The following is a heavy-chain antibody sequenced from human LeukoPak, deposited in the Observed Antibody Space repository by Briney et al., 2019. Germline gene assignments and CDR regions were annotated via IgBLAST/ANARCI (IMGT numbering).Heavy chain of an antibody. Sequence: GGSLRLSCAASGFTFSSDEMNWVRQAPGKGVEWVSYISSSGSTIYYADSVKGRFTISRDNAKKSLYLQMNSLRAADTAVYYCAGGAGSWGFDFWGQGTLVTVSP. D-gene: IGHD3-16*01. CDR3: AGGAGSWGFDF. V-gene: IGHV3-48*03. CDR1: GFTFSSDE. CDR2: ISSSGSTI. J-gene: IGHJ4*02.